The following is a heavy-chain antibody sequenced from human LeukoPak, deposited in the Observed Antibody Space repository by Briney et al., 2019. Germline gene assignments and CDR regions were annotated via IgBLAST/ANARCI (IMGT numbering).Heavy chain of an antibody. Sequence: GGSLRLSCAASGFTFSSYAMHWVRQAPGKGLEWVAVISYDGSNKYYANSVKGRFTISRDNSKNTLYLQMNSLRAEDTAVYYCARADIVVVPAAIMAGFFDYWAREPWSPSPQ. CDR2: ISYDGSNK. CDR1: GFTFSSYA. V-gene: IGHV3-30*04. CDR3: ARADIVVVPAAIMAGFFDY. D-gene: IGHD2-2*02. J-gene: IGHJ4*02.